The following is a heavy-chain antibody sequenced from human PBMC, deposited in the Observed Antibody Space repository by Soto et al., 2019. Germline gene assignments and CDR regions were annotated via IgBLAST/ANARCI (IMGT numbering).Heavy chain of an antibody. Sequence: AASVKVSCKASGYTFTSYAMHWVRQAPGQRLEWMGWINAGNGNTKYSQKFQGRVTITRDTSASTAYMELSSLRSEDTAVYYCARDNKRSGYSYGYGHYYYGMDVWGQGTTVTVSS. CDR2: INAGNGNT. CDR3: ARDNKRSGYSYGYGHYYYGMDV. D-gene: IGHD5-18*01. CDR1: GYTFTSYA. V-gene: IGHV1-3*01. J-gene: IGHJ6*02.